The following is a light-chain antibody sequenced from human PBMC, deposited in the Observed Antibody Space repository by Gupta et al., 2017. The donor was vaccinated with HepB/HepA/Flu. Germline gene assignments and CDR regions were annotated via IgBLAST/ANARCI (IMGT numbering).Light chain of an antibody. V-gene: IGKV1-5*03. CDR1: QSIRSW. CDR3: QQYNTYPWT. CDR2: KAS. J-gene: IGKJ1*01. Sequence: DVQMTQSPATLSASVGDRVTITCRASQSIRSWLAWFQQKPGQAPKLLISKASLLQSGVPSRFSGGGSGTEFTLTSSILQPDDSATYYCQQYNTYPWTFGQGTKVEIK.